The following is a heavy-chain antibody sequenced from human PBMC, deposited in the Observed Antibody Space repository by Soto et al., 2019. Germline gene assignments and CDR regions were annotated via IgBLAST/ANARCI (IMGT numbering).Heavy chain of an antibody. J-gene: IGHJ4*02. D-gene: IGHD3-22*01. CDR2: IYPGDSDT. Sequence: GESLKISCKGSGYSFTSYWIGWVRQMPGKGLEWMGIIYPGDSDTRYSPSFQGQVTTSADKSISTAYLQWSSLKASDTAMYYCARLGYYYDSSGLFDYWGQGTLVTVSS. CDR3: ARLGYYYDSSGLFDY. V-gene: IGHV5-51*01. CDR1: GYSFTSYW.